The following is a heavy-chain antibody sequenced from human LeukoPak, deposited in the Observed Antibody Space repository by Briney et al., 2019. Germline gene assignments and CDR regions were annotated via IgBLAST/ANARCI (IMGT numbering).Heavy chain of an antibody. CDR3: ASNPHRDGPLNC. CDR1: GGSFSTYY. J-gene: IGHJ4*02. D-gene: IGHD5-24*01. V-gene: IGHV4-34*01. CDR2: INHSGTI. Sequence: SETLSLTCAVYGGSFSTYYWSWIRQPPGRGLEWIGEINHSGTINYNPSLESRVTMSIDTSKNQLSLKLRSVTAADTAVYYCASNPHRDGPLNCWDQGTLVTVSS.